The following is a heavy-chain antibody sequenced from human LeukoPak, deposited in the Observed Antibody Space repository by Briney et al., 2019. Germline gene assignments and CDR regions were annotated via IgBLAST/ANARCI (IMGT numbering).Heavy chain of an antibody. CDR2: ISSSSSVI. Sequence: GGSLRLSCTASGFTFSHYEMNWVRQAPGKGPEWVSYISSSSSVIYYADSVKGRFTISRDNAKNSLYLQMNSLRAEDTAVYYCVRYCGTYKRVFDYWGQGTLVTVSS. CDR3: VRYCGTYKRVFDY. V-gene: IGHV3-48*03. CDR1: GFTFSHYE. D-gene: IGHD1-26*01. J-gene: IGHJ4*02.